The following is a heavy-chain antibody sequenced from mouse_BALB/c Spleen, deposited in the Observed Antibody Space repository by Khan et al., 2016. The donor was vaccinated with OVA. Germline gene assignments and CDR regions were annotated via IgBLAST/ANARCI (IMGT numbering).Heavy chain of an antibody. CDR1: DYTFTSYY. CDR3: ARGGYGAFAY. J-gene: IGHJ3*01. Sequence: QIQLVQSGPELVKPAASVRISCKVTDYTFTSYYIHRVKQRSGQGLEWIGWFYPGNINNNYTERLKGKATLTPDKSSSTSYLHLSTVTSEDSAVYFCARGGYGAFAYWGQGTLVTVSA. V-gene: IGHV1S56*01. D-gene: IGHD2-2*01. CDR2: FYPGNINN.